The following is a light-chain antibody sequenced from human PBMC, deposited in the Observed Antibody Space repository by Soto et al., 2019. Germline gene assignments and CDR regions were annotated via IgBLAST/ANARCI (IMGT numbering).Light chain of an antibody. J-gene: IGLJ3*02. Sequence: QSALTQPASVSGSPGQSITISCTGTSRDVGGYNYVSWYQQHPGKAPKLMIYDVSNRPSGVSHRFSGSKSGNTASLTISGLEDEDADDYCHSSYTSITTVFGGGTKVTVL. CDR2: DVS. CDR3: SSYTSITTV. V-gene: IGLV2-14*01. CDR1: SRDVGGYNY.